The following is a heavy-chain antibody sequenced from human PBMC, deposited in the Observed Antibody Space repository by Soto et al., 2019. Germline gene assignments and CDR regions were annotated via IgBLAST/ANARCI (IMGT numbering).Heavy chain of an antibody. D-gene: IGHD3-10*01. Sequence: ASVKVSCKASGYTFTSYGSSWVRQAPGQGLEWMGWISAYNGNTNYAQKLQGRVTMTTDTSTSTAYMELRSLRSDDTAVYYCASSFLWFGESASQPWGQGTLVTVSS. J-gene: IGHJ5*02. CDR3: ASSFLWFGESASQP. CDR2: ISAYNGNT. V-gene: IGHV1-18*01. CDR1: GYTFTSYG.